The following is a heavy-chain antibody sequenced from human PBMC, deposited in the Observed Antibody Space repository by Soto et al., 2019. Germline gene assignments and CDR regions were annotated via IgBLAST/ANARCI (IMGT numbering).Heavy chain of an antibody. J-gene: IGHJ6*02. V-gene: IGHV1-69*12. CDR3: AGEPPGYYSRFGDYYYGMDV. CDR2: IIPIFGTA. D-gene: IGHD3-9*01. CDR1: GGTFSSYA. Sequence: QVQLVQSGAEVKKPGSSVKVSCKASGGTFSSYAISWVRQAPGQGLEWMGGIIPIFGTANYAQKFQGRVTITADESPSTAYMELSSLRSEDTAVYYCAGEPPGYYSRFGDYYYGMDVWGQGTTVTVSS.